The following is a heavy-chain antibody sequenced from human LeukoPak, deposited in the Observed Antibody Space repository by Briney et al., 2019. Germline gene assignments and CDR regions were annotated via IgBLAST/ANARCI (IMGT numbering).Heavy chain of an antibody. CDR3: ARDPIGSRWPYYFDY. Sequence: GGSLRLSCAASGFTFSHYNMNWVRQAPGEGLEWVSSISGSTGYIYYADSAKGRFTISRDNAKNSLFLQMNSLRAEDTAVYYCARDPIGSRWPYYFDYWGQGTLVTVSS. CDR2: ISGSTGYI. D-gene: IGHD6-13*01. CDR1: GFTFSHYN. V-gene: IGHV3-21*01. J-gene: IGHJ4*02.